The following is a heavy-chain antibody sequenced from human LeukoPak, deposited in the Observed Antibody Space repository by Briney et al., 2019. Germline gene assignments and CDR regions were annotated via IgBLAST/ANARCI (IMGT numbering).Heavy chain of an antibody. CDR2: IYHSGST. Sequence: PSGTLSLTCVVSGDSISSNNWWSWVRQPPGKGLEWIGEIYHSGSTNYNPSLKSRVTISVDKSKNQFSLKLNSVTAADTAVYYCARIGHDLYQTFDSWGHGTLITVSS. CDR3: ARIGHDLYQTFDS. V-gene: IGHV4-4*02. CDR1: GDSISSNNW. J-gene: IGHJ4*01. D-gene: IGHD3-16*01.